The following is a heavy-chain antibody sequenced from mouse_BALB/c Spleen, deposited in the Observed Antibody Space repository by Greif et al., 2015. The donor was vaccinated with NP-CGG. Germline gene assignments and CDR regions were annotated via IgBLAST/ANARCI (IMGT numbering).Heavy chain of an antibody. Sequence: VKLQESGAELVRPGSSVKISCKASGYAFSSYWMNWVKQRPGQGLEWIGQIYPGDGDTNYNGKFKGKATLTADKSSSTANMQLSSLTSEDSAVYFCAEEDYGTLYFDVWGAGTTVTVSS. J-gene: IGHJ1*01. V-gene: IGHV1-80*01. CDR3: AEEDYGTLYFDV. CDR1: GYAFSSYW. D-gene: IGHD1-1*01. CDR2: IYPGDGDT.